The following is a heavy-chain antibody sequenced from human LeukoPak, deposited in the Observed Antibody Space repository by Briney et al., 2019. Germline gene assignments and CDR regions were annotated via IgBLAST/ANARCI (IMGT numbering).Heavy chain of an antibody. D-gene: IGHD2-15*01. CDR1: GFTFSSYS. J-gene: IGHJ6*03. CDR3: ARGYCSGGSCYYYMDV. CDR2: ISSSSSYI. Sequence: GSLRLSCAASGFTFSSYSMNWVRQAPGKGLEWVSSISSSSSYIYYADSVKGRFTISRDNAKNSLYLQMNSLRAEDTAVYYCARGYCSGGSCYYYMDVWGKGTTVTVSS. V-gene: IGHV3-21*01.